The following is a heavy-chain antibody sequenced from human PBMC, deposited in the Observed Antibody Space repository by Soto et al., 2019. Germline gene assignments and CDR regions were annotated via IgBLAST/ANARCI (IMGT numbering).Heavy chain of an antibody. V-gene: IGHV1-24*01. CDR3: AIATADSWNNDYYYYMDV. D-gene: IGHD3-3*01. J-gene: IGHJ6*03. CDR1: EYTLTELS. CDR2: FDPEDGET. Sequence: ASVKVSCKVSEYTLTELSIHWVRQAPGKGLEWMGGFDPEDGETIYAQKFQGRVTMTEDTSANTAYMELSSLRSEDTAVYYCAIATADSWNNDYYYYMDVWGKGTTVTVSS.